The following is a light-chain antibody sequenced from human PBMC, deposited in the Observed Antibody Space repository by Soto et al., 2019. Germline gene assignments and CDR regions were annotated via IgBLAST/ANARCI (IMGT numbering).Light chain of an antibody. CDR3: QQYSTYSGT. CDR2: DAS. Sequence: DIQMNQSPSTLSASVGDRVTITCRASQSISNWLAWYQQKPGKAPKLLISDASSFESGVPSRFSGSGSGTEFTLTISSLQPDDFATYYCQQYSTYSGTFGQGTKVDIK. CDR1: QSISNW. J-gene: IGKJ1*01. V-gene: IGKV1-5*01.